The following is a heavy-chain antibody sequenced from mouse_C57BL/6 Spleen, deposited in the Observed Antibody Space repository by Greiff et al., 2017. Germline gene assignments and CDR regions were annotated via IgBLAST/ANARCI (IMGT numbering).Heavy chain of an antibody. CDR2: IYPGDGDT. Sequence: VKLMESGPELVKPGASVKISCKASGYAFSSSWMNWVKQRPGKGLEWIGRIYPGDGDTNYTGKFKGKATLTADKSSSTAYMQLSSRTSEDSAVYFCARETVTSFAYWGQGTLVTVSA. D-gene: IGHD2-2*01. CDR3: ARETVTSFAY. CDR1: GYAFSSSW. J-gene: IGHJ3*01. V-gene: IGHV1-82*01.